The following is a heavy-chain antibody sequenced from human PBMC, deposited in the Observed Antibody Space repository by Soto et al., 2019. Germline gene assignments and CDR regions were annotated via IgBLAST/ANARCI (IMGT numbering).Heavy chain of an antibody. V-gene: IGHV3-74*01. D-gene: IGHD3-9*01. CDR2: ISGDGVTT. CDR3: AREYYGLLTGYYTDY. J-gene: IGHJ4*02. Sequence: EVQLVESGGDLVQRGGSLRLSCAASGFPFSSYWMHWVRHTPGKGLDWVARISGDGVTTYYADSVTGRFTVSRVNAKNTLSLQISGLRAEDTGVYYCAREYYGLLTGYYTDYWGQGTLVSVSS. CDR1: GFPFSSYW.